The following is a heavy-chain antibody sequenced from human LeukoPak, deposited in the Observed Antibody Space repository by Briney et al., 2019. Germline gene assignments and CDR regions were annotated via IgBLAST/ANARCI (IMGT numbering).Heavy chain of an antibody. D-gene: IGHD6-19*01. CDR1: GYTFTNYY. V-gene: IGHV7-4-1*02. Sequence: GASVKVSCKASGYTFTNYYIHWVRQAPGQGLEWMGWINTNTGNPTYAQGFTGRFVFSLDTSVSTAYLQISSLKAEDTAVYYCARSIAVAAADIDYWGQGTLVTVSS. CDR3: ARSIAVAAADIDY. CDR2: INTNTGNP. J-gene: IGHJ4*02.